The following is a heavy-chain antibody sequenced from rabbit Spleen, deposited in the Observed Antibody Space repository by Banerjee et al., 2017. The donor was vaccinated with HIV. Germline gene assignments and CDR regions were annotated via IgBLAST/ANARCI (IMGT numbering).Heavy chain of an antibody. V-gene: IGHV1S7*01. D-gene: IGHD2-1*01. CDR1: GFTLSSYY. Sequence: HLKESGGGLVQPGGSLKLSCTASGFTLSSYYMNWVRQAPGKGLEWIGYIDPVFGITYYANWVNGRLSISRENAQNTLYLHLNSLTAADTATYFCVRDLGYDDDSEKGYFNLWGPGTLVTVS. CDR2: IDPVFGIT. J-gene: IGHJ4*01. CDR3: VRDLGYDDDSEKGYFNL.